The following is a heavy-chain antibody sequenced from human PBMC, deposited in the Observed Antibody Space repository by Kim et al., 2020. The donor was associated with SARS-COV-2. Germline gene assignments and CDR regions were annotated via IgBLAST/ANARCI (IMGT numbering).Heavy chain of an antibody. V-gene: IGHV4-59*01. D-gene: IGHD3-22*01. J-gene: IGHJ4*02. CDR3: ARERRGYYYDSSGPVDY. Sequence: LKSRVTISVDTSKNQFSLKLSSVTAADTAVYYCARERRGYYYDSSGPVDYWGQGTLVTVSS.